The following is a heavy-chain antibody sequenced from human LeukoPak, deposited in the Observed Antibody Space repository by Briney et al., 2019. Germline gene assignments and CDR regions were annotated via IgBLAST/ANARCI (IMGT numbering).Heavy chain of an antibody. CDR2: IIDSGGST. CDR1: GFIFSRYG. J-gene: IGHJ6*02. D-gene: IGHD6-13*01. CDR3: ARGLITGAAGTYYYYGMDV. V-gene: IGHV3-64*01. Sequence: GGSLRLSCVASGFIFSRYGMHWVRQAPGKGLEYVSAIIDSGGSTYYANSVKGRFTISRDNSKNTLYLQMGSLRGEDMAVYYCARGLITGAAGTYYYYGMDVWGQGTTVTAS.